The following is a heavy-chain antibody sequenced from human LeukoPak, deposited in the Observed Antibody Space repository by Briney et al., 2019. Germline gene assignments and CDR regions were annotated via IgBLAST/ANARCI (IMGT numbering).Heavy chain of an antibody. D-gene: IGHD4-17*01. CDR1: VGTFRSYA. Sequence: SVKVSCKASVGTFRSYAITWVRQAPGKGLEWMGGIIPMINTPKYAQKFQGRVSITADESTSAGYMEVSSLRSEDTAVYYCAIFQGTYGDNENDYWGQGTLVTVSS. V-gene: IGHV1-69*13. CDR2: IIPMINTP. J-gene: IGHJ4*02. CDR3: AIFQGTYGDNENDY.